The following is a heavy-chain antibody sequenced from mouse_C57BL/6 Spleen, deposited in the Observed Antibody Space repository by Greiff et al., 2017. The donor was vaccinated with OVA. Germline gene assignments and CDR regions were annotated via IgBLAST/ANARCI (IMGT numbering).Heavy chain of an antibody. V-gene: IGHV14-2*01. D-gene: IGHD4-1*01. J-gene: IGHJ2*01. CDR2: IDPEDGET. CDR1: GFNIKDYY. Sequence: VQLQQSGAELVKPGASVKLSCTASGFNIKDYYMHWVKQRTEQGLEWIGRIDPEDGETKSAPKFQGKATITADTSSNTAYLQLSSLTSEDTAVYYCARWGLTGSYFDYWGQGTTLTVSS. CDR3: ARWGLTGSYFDY.